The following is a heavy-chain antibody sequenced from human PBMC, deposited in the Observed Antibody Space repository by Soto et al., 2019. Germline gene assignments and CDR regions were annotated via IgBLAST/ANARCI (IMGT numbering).Heavy chain of an antibody. J-gene: IGHJ5*02. CDR2: INPNSGGT. Sequence: ASVKVSCKASGDTFTGYDMHWVRQAPGQGLEWMGWINPNSGGTNYAQKFQGWVTMTRDTSISTAYMELSRLRSDDTAVYYCARGGDRSGPTKAFDPWGQGTLVTVSS. CDR3: ARGGDRSGPTKAFDP. CDR1: GDTFTGYD. V-gene: IGHV1-2*04. D-gene: IGHD2-15*01.